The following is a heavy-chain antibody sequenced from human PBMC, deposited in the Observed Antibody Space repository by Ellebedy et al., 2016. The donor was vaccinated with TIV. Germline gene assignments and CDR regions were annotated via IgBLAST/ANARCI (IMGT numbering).Heavy chain of an antibody. J-gene: IGHJ4*02. V-gene: IGHV4-59*01. CDR2: IYYSGST. Sequence: MPSETLSLTCTVSGGSISSYYWSWSRQPPGKGLEWIGYIYYSGSTNYNPSLKSRVTISVDTSKNQFSLKLSSVTAADTAVYYCARGGNSYGSTGKPFDYWGQGTLVTVSS. D-gene: IGHD5-18*01. CDR3: ARGGNSYGSTGKPFDY. CDR1: GGSISSYY.